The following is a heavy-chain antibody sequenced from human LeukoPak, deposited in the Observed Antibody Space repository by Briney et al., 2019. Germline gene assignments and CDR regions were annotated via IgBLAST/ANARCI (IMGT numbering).Heavy chain of an antibody. CDR3: ARSLHNRALVY. V-gene: IGHV3-53*01. J-gene: IGHJ4*02. CDR2: IYSGGST. CDR1: GFTVSSNY. Sequence: GGSLRLSCAASGFTVSSNYMSWVRQAPGKGLEWVSVIYSGGSTYYADSVKGRFTISRDNSKNTLYLQMNSLRAEDTAVYYCARSLHNRALVYWGQGTLVTVSS. D-gene: IGHD2-21*01.